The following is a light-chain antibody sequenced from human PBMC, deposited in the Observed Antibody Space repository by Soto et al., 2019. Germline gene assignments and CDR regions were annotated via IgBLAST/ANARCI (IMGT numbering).Light chain of an antibody. CDR2: GAS. J-gene: IGKJ1*01. CDR1: QSVSSSY. CDR3: KQYGSSPTT. Sequence: EIVLTQSPGTLSLSPGERATLSCRASQSVSSSYLAWWQQKPGQAPRLLIYGASSRATGIPDRFSGSGSGTDFTLTIRRLEPEDFAVYFCKQYGSSPTTFGQGTKVDIK. V-gene: IGKV3-20*01.